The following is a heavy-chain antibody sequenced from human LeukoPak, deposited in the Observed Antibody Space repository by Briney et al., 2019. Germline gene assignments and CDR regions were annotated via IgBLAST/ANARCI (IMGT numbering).Heavy chain of an antibody. CDR1: GGSISSSSDY. D-gene: IGHD3-10*01. V-gene: IGHV4-39*07. Sequence: PSETLSLTCTVSGGSISSSSDYWGWICQPPGKGLEWIGSIYYSGSTYYNPSLKSRVNISVDTSKNQFSLKLSSVAAADTAVYYCAREVVRYYYGSGSYRFLDVWGLGTTVTVCS. CDR3: AREVVRYYYGSGSYRFLDV. J-gene: IGHJ6*02. CDR2: IYYSGST.